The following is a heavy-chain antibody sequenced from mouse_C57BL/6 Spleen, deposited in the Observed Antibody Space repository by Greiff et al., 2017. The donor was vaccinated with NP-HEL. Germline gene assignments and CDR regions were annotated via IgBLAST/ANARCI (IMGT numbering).Heavy chain of an antibody. CDR3: ARRYYGSSYVYFDY. J-gene: IGHJ2*01. Sequence: EVKLVESGPELVKPGASVKISCKASGYSFTGYYMNWVKQSPEKSLEWIGEINPSTGGTTYNQKFKAKATLTVDKSSSTAYMQLKSLTSEDSAVYYCARRYYGSSYVYFDYWGQGTTLTVSS. CDR1: GYSFTGYY. D-gene: IGHD1-1*01. CDR2: INPSTGGT. V-gene: IGHV1-42*01.